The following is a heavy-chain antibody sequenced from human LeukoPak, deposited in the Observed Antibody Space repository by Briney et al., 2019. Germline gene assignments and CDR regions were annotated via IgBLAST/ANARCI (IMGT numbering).Heavy chain of an antibody. CDR3: ARVDRTGYCSSTSCYGAPDAFDI. CDR1: GGSISSGSYY. J-gene: IGHJ3*02. Sequence: KPSETLSLTCTVSGGSISSGSYYWSWLRQPAGKGLEWIGRIYTSGSTNYNPSLKSRVTISVDTSKNQFSLKLSSVTAAGTAVYYCARVDRTGYCSSTSCYGAPDAFDIWGQGTMVTVSS. D-gene: IGHD2-2*01. CDR2: IYTSGST. V-gene: IGHV4-61*02.